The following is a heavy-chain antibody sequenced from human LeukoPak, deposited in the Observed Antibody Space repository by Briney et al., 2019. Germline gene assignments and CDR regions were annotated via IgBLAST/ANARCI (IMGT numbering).Heavy chain of an antibody. CDR2: IGSSSGTI. V-gene: IGHV3-48*01. CDR3: ATRNTYYDFWSGYETVGP. Sequence: PGGSLRLSCAASGFTFSSYTMNWVRQAPGKGLEGVSYIGSSSGTIYYADSVKGRFTISRDNSKNTLYLQMNSLRAEDTAVYYCATRNTYYDFWSGYETVGPWGQGTLVTVSS. D-gene: IGHD3-3*01. J-gene: IGHJ5*02. CDR1: GFTFSSYT.